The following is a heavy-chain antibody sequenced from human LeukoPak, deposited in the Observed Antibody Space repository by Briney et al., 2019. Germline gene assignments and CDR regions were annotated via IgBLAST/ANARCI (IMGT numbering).Heavy chain of an antibody. V-gene: IGHV4-39*01. CDR2: IYYSGST. CDR1: GGSISSSSYY. J-gene: IGHJ5*02. D-gene: IGHD1-26*01. CDR3: ARVVSIVGATNWFDP. Sequence: SETLSLTCTVSGGSISSSSYYWGWIRQPPGKGLEWIGSIYYSGSTYYNPSLKSRVTLSVDTSKNQFSLKLSSVNVPDTAVYYCARVVSIVGATNWFDPWGQGTLVTVSS.